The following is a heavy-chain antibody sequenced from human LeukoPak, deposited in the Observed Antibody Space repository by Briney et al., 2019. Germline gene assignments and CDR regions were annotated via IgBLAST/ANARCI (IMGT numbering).Heavy chain of an antibody. CDR1: GFTFSSHG. J-gene: IGHJ4*02. Sequence: GGTLRLSCAASGFTFSSHGMSWIRQAPGKGLEWVSTISGSGDNTYYADSVKGRFTISRDNSKNTLYLQMNSLRAEDTAVYYCAKVTYGSGTYGAFDYWGQGTLVTVSS. D-gene: IGHD3-10*01. V-gene: IGHV3-23*01. CDR3: AKVTYGSGTYGAFDY. CDR2: ISGSGDNT.